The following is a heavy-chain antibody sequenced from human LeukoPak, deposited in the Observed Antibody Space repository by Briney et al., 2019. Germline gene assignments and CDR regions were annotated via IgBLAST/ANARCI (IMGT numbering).Heavy chain of an antibody. D-gene: IGHD5-18*01. CDR1: GYTLAELS. CDR3: ATVGYGLYYFNY. CDR2: FDPEDGKT. V-gene: IGHV1-24*01. J-gene: IGHJ4*02. Sequence: ASVKVSCKVSGYTLAELSMHWVQQAPGKGLEWMGAFDPEDGKTIYAHKLQGRVTITEDTSTDTAYLELSSLKSDDTAVYYCATVGYGLYYFNYWGQGTLVTVSS.